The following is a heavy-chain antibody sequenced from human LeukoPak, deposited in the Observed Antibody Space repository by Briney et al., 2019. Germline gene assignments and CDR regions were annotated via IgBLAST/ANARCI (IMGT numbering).Heavy chain of an antibody. CDR2: IYLSGST. V-gene: IGHV4-39*01. CDR3: ARQTVLPATHFDF. Sequence: SETLSLTRAVSGDSVSSSYWGWIRQPPGKGLEWIGSIYLSGSTLYNPSLKSRLIMSVDTSKNQFSLKLTSVTAADTAMYYCARQTVLPATHFDFWGQGTLVTVS. D-gene: IGHD2-15*01. J-gene: IGHJ4*02. CDR1: GDSVSSSY.